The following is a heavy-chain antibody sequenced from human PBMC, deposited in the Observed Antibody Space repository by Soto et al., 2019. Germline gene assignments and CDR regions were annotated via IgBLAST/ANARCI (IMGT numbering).Heavy chain of an antibody. J-gene: IGHJ4*02. CDR1: SDSISSYY. CDR3: ARGTSWQLTLDY. CDR2: ISYSGST. Sequence: SETLSLTCTVSSDSISSYYWSWIRQPPGKRLEWIGYISYSGSTDYNPSLKSRVTISGDTSKNQFSLKVSSVTAADTAVYYCARGTSWQLTLDYWGQGTLVTVSS. D-gene: IGHD6-13*01. V-gene: IGHV4-59*01.